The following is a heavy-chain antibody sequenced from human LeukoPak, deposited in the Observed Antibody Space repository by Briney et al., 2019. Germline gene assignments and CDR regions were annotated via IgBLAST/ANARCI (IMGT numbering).Heavy chain of an antibody. CDR3: ARAVAALDY. Sequence: PGGSLRLSCAASGFTFSDYAMSWVRQAPGKGLEWLSLITGSGGDTYSADSVKGRFTISRDNSKNTLYLQMNSLRAEDTAVYYCARAVAALDYWGQGTLVTVSS. D-gene: IGHD6-19*01. J-gene: IGHJ4*02. V-gene: IGHV3-23*01. CDR1: GFTFSDYA. CDR2: ITGSGGDT.